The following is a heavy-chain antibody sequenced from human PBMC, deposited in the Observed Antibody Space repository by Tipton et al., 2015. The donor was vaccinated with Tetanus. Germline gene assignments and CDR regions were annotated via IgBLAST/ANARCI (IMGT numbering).Heavy chain of an antibody. CDR2: IYHRGST. CDR1: GGSISSGGYY. J-gene: IGHJ2*01. D-gene: IGHD3-3*01. CDR3: ARDPAVLRFLEWLPDWYFAL. Sequence: LRLSCTVSGGSISSGGYYWTWIRQHPGKGLEWIGNIYHRGSTYYNPSLKSRVTISVDTSKNQFSLKLSSVTAADTVVYYCARDPAVLRFLEWLPDWYFALWGRGTLVTVSS. V-gene: IGHV4-31*02.